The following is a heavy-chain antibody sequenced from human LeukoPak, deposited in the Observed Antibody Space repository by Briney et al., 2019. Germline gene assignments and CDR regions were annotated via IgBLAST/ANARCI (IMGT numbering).Heavy chain of an antibody. Sequence: PGGSLRLSCAASGFTFDDYTMHWVRQAPGKGLEWVSLITWNGGITYYADSVQGRFTISRDNSKDSLYLQMSSLRTEDTAFYYCAKDGRNYGPDYWGQGTLVTVSS. CDR1: GFTFDDYT. CDR3: AKDGRNYGPDY. CDR2: ITWNGGIT. D-gene: IGHD1-7*01. J-gene: IGHJ4*02. V-gene: IGHV3-43*01.